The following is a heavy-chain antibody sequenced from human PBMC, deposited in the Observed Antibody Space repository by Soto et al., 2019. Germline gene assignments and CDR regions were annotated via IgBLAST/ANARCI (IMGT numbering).Heavy chain of an antibody. CDR3: ARATTGIDY. D-gene: IGHD4-17*01. CDR1: GGSVSSGSYY. CDR2: INHSGNT. J-gene: IGHJ4*02. V-gene: IGHV4-39*07. Sequence: SETLSLTCTVSGGSVSSGSYYWSWIRQPPGKGLEWIGEINHSGNTNYNPSLKSRVTISVDTSKNQFSLNLTSVTAADTAVYYCARATTGIDYWGQGTLVTVSS.